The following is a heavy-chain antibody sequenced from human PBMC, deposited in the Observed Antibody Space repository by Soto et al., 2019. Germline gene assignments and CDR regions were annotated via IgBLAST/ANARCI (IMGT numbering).Heavy chain of an antibody. CDR3: ATHPMATITYYSAIDV. CDR2: IIPIFGTA. CDR1: GGTFSSYA. V-gene: IGHV1-69*12. J-gene: IGHJ6*02. Sequence: QVQLVQSGAEVKKPGSSVKVSCKASGGTFSSYAISWVRQAPGQGLEWMGGIIPIFGTANYAQKFQGRVTITADESTRTAYMDLSSLRSADTAVSYCATHPMATITYYSAIDVWGQATTVTVSS. D-gene: IGHD5-12*01.